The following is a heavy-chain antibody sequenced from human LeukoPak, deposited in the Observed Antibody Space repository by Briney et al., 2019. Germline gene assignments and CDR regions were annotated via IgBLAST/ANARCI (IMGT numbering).Heavy chain of an antibody. D-gene: IGHD5-24*01. CDR1: GFTFSSYW. Sequence: GGSLRLSCAASGFTFSSYWMHWVRQAPGKGLVWVSRISDVGSHTFYADSVKGRFAMSRDNAKNTLYLQMNSLRAEDTAVYHCARVTGGYNLVDYWGQGTLVTVSS. CDR2: ISDVGSHT. CDR3: ARVTGGYNLVDY. J-gene: IGHJ4*02. V-gene: IGHV3-74*01.